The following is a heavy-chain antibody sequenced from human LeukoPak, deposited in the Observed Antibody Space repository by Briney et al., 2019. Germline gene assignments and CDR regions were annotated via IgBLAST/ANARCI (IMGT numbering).Heavy chain of an antibody. CDR1: GFTFSSYG. CDR3: AREYFIQYYYGSGSYSQYPPDY. V-gene: IGHV3-30*03. J-gene: IGHJ4*02. D-gene: IGHD3-10*01. CDR2: ISYDGSNK. Sequence: GGSLRLSCAASGFTFSSYGMHWVRQAPGKGLEWVAVISYDGSNKYYADSVKDRFTISRDNSKNTLYLQMNSLRADDTAVYYCAREYFIQYYYGSGSYSQYPPDYWGQGTLVTVSS.